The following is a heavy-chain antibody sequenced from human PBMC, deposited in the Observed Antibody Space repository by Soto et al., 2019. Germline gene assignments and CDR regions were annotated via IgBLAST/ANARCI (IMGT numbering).Heavy chain of an antibody. V-gene: IGHV1-46*01. J-gene: IGHJ3*02. CDR1: GCTFTSYY. CDR3: ARISYYDSSGQNRNAFDI. Sequence: ASVKVSCKASGCTFTSYYMHWVRQAPGQGLEWMGIINPSGGSTSYAQKFQGRVTMTRDTSTSTVYMELSSLRSEDTAVYYCARISYYDSSGQNRNAFDIWGQGTMVTVS. D-gene: IGHD3-22*01. CDR2: INPSGGST.